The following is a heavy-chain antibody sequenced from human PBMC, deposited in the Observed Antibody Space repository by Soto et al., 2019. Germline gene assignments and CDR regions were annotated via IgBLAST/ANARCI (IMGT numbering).Heavy chain of an antibody. Sequence: GGSLRLSCAASGFTFSSYAMSWVRQAPGKGLEWVSAISGSGGSTYYADSVKGRFTISRDNSKNTLYLQMNSLRAEDTAVYYCAKAGGEHYGSGTPYVEFDYWGQGTLVTVSS. CDR1: GFTFSSYA. CDR3: AKAGGEHYGSGTPYVEFDY. CDR2: ISGSGGST. D-gene: IGHD3-10*01. J-gene: IGHJ4*02. V-gene: IGHV3-23*01.